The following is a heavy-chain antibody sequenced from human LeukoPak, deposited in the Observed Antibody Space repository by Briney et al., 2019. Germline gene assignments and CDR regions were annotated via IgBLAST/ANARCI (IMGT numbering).Heavy chain of an antibody. CDR1: GFTFSRHG. Sequence: LTGRSLRLSCAASGFTFSRHGMHWVRQAPGKGLEWVAVISYDGSNKYYADSVKGRFTISRDNSKNTLYLQMNSLRAEDTAVYYCARGTHIVVVVDYGMDVWGQGTTVTVSS. D-gene: IGHD2-15*01. CDR2: ISYDGSNK. J-gene: IGHJ6*02. CDR3: ARGTHIVVVVDYGMDV. V-gene: IGHV3-30*03.